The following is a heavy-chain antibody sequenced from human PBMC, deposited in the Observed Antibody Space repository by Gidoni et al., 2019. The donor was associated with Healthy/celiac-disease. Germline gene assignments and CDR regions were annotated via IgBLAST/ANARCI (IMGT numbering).Heavy chain of an antibody. CDR3: ARAELRYYYDSSGYPDY. CDR2: INPNSGGT. Sequence: QVQLVQSGAEVKKPGASVQVSCKASGYPLTGYSMHWVRQAPGQGLEWMGWINPNSGGTNYAQKFQGRVTMTRDTSISTAYMELSRLRSDDTAVYYCARAELRYYYDSSGYPDYWGQGTLVTVSS. D-gene: IGHD3-22*01. CDR1: GYPLTGYS. J-gene: IGHJ4*02. V-gene: IGHV1-2*02.